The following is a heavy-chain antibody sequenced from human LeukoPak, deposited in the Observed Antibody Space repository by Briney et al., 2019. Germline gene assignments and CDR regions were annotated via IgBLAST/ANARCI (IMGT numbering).Heavy chain of an antibody. D-gene: IGHD4-23*01. V-gene: IGHV1-69*05. CDR1: GGTFSSYA. Sequence: SVKVSCKASGGTFSSYAISWVRQAPGQGLEWMGRIIPIFGTANYAQKFQGRVTITTDESTSTAYMELSSLRSEDMAVYYCASALYGGNSIDYWGQGTLVTVSS. J-gene: IGHJ4*02. CDR2: IIPIFGTA. CDR3: ASALYGGNSIDY.